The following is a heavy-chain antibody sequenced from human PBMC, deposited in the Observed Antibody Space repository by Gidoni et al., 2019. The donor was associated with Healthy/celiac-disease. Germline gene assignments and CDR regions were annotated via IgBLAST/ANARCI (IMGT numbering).Heavy chain of an antibody. CDR1: GFTFSRYA. V-gene: IGHV3-23*01. CDR3: ANYGVVAADYYYYGMDV. D-gene: IGHD2-15*01. Sequence: EVQLLESGGGLVQPGGSLRLSCAASGFTFSRYAMRWVRQAPGKGLEWVSAISGSGGSTYYADSVKGRFTISRDNSKNTLYLQMNSLRAEDTAVYYCANYGVVAADYYYYGMDVWGQGTTVTVSS. J-gene: IGHJ6*02. CDR2: ISGSGGST.